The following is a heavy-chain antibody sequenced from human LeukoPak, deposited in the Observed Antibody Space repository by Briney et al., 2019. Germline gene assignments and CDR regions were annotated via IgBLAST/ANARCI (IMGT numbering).Heavy chain of an antibody. V-gene: IGHV3-23*01. CDR1: GFTFSSYD. J-gene: IGHJ4*02. CDR3: AKPYDPGSGSYDY. CDR2: ISARGTTT. Sequence: GGSLRLSCAASGFTFSSYDMSWVRRAPGKGLEWVSVISARGTTTFYADSVRGRFTISRDSSKNTLYLQMNALRAEDTAVYYSAKPYDPGSGSYDYWGQGTPVTVSS. D-gene: IGHD3-10*01.